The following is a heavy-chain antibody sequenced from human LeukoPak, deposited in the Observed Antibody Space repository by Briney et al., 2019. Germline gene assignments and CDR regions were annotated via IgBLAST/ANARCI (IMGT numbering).Heavy chain of an antibody. CDR3: ASVDCSSTSCYTSSGYYYYYMDV. D-gene: IGHD2-2*02. J-gene: IGHJ6*03. CDR2: INPNSGGT. Sequence: WASVKVSCKASGYTFTGYYMHWVRQAPGQGLEWMGWINPNSGGTNYAQKFQGRVTMTRDTSISTAYMELSRLRSDGTAVYYCASVDCSSTSCYTSSGYYYYYMDVWGKGTTVTVSS. V-gene: IGHV1-2*02. CDR1: GYTFTGYY.